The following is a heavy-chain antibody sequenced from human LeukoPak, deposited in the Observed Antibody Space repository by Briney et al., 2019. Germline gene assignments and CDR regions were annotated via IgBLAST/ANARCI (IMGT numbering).Heavy chain of an antibody. CDR3: ARFLTLDD. Sequence: PGGSLRLSCTVSGFDVGTIYISWVRQAPGKGLEWVSIIYRGGDTYYADSVKGRFTISRDYSKNTAYLQMKNVRGEDTAMYYCARFLTLDDWGQGTLVIVSS. J-gene: IGHJ4*02. CDR1: GFDVGTIY. V-gene: IGHV3-53*01. CDR2: IYRGGDT.